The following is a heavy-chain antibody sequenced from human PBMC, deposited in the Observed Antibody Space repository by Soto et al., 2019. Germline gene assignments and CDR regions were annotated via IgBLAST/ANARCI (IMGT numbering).Heavy chain of an antibody. Sequence: SETLSLTCTVSGGSISSGGYYWSWIRQHPGKGLEWIGYIYYSGSTYYNPSLKSRVTISVDTSKNQFSLKLSSVTAADTAVYYCARSPMVRGGMLFDYWGQGTLVTVSS. CDR2: IYYSGST. V-gene: IGHV4-31*03. CDR3: ARSPMVRGGMLFDY. D-gene: IGHD3-10*01. J-gene: IGHJ4*02. CDR1: GGSISSGGYY.